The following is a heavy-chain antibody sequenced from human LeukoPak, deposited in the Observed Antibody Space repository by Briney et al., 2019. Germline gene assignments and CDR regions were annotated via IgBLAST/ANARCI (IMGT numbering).Heavy chain of an antibody. Sequence: GGSLRLSCAASGFTFSSYSMNWVRQAPGKGLEWVSYISSSSSTIYYADSVKGRFTISRDNSKNTLYLQMNSLRAEDTAVYYCARDTGDTAMELDYWGQGTLVTVSS. J-gene: IGHJ4*02. CDR3: ARDTGDTAMELDY. V-gene: IGHV3-48*01. CDR2: ISSSSSTI. CDR1: GFTFSSYS. D-gene: IGHD5-18*01.